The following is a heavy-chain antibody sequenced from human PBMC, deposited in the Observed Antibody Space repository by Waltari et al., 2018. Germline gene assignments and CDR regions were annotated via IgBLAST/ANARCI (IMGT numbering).Heavy chain of an antibody. CDR3: ARVQGDSGYSVGWYYFDY. D-gene: IGHD6-19*01. J-gene: IGHJ4*02. CDR2: IYSGGGT. Sequence: EVQLVESGGHLIQPGGSLRLSCAASGFTVSRHYMSWVRQAPGKGLEWVSVIYSGGGTYYADSVKGRFTISRDTSKNTLYLQMNSLRAEDTALYYCARVQGDSGYSVGWYYFDYWGQGTLVTVSS. CDR1: GFTVSRHY. V-gene: IGHV3-53*01.